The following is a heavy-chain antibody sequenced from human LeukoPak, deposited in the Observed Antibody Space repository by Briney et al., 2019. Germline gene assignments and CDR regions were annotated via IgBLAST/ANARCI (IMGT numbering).Heavy chain of an antibody. CDR1: GYTFTSYG. CDR2: IIPIFGAV. V-gene: IGHV1-69*13. J-gene: IGHJ5*02. CDR3: ARALAPRYCSSTSCYPYNWFDP. D-gene: IGHD2-2*01. Sequence: SVKVSCKASGYTFTSYGISWVRQAPGQGLEWMGGIIPIFGAVNYAQKFQGRVTITADESTSTAYMELSSLRSEDTAVYYCARALAPRYCSSTSCYPYNWFDPWGQGTLVTVSS.